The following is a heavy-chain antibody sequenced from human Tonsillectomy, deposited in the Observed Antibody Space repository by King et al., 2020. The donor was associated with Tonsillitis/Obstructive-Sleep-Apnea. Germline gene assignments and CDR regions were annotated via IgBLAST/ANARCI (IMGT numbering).Heavy chain of an antibody. CDR3: ARQTVDISSWYSHFREKRYYCDY. CDR2: IYYSGST. J-gene: IGHJ4*02. D-gene: IGHD6-13*01. V-gene: IGHV4-39*01. CDR1: GGSISSSSYY. Sequence: QLQESGPGLVKPSETLSLTCTVSGGSISSSSYYWGWIRQPPGKGLEWIGSIYYSGSTYYNPSLKSRVTISVDTSKNQLSRKLSSVTAADTSVYYCARQTVDISSWYSHFREKRYYCDYWAQGTLVTVSS.